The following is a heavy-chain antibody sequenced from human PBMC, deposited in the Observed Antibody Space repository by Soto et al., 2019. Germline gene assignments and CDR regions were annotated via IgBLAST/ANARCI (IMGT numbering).Heavy chain of an antibody. CDR2: ISAYNGNT. D-gene: IGHD4-17*01. Sequence: QVQLVQSGAXVKKXGXSVXVSXXASGYTFTSXXIXXVRXAPGQGLEWMGWISAYNGNTNYAQKLQGRVTMTTDTSTSTAYMELRSLRSDDTAVYYCARVLYGDYILDYWGQGTLVTVSS. J-gene: IGHJ4*02. CDR3: ARVLYGDYILDY. CDR1: GYTFTSXX. V-gene: IGHV1-18*01.